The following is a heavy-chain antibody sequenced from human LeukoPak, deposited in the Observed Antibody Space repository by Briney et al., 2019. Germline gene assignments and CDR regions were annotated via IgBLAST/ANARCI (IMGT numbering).Heavy chain of an antibody. D-gene: IGHD1-26*01. Sequence: SETLSLTCAVYGGSFSGYYWSWIRQPPGKGLEWIGEINHSGSTNYNPSLKSRVTISVDTSKNQFSLKLTSVTAADTAVYYCARGIIVGATWGENDNWFDPWGQGTLVTVSS. CDR1: GGSFSGYY. V-gene: IGHV4-34*01. CDR2: INHSGST. CDR3: ARGIIVGATWGENDNWFDP. J-gene: IGHJ5*02.